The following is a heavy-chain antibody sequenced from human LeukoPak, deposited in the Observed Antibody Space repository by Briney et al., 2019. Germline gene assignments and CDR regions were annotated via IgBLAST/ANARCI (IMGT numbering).Heavy chain of an antibody. CDR3: ARGWYYYDSSGSWFDP. V-gene: IGHV1-2*02. J-gene: IGHJ5*02. CDR2: INPNSGGT. Sequence: GESLKISCKGSGYSFTGYYMHWVRQAPGQGLEWMGWINPNSGGTNYAQKFQGRVTMTRDTSISTAYMELSRLRSDDTAVYYCARGWYYYDSSGSWFDPWGQGTLVTVSS. D-gene: IGHD3-22*01. CDR1: GYSFTGYY.